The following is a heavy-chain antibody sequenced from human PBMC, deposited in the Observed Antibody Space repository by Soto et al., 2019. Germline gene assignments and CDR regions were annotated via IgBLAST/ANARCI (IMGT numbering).Heavy chain of an antibody. D-gene: IGHD2-21*01. J-gene: IGHJ4*02. V-gene: IGHV3-30-3*01. CDR2: ISPDGSNE. CDR3: QRLGGDGLPPVDF. CDR1: GFNFNKYA. Sequence: QVQLVESGGGVVQPGGSLRLSCAASGFNFNKYAMHWVRQPPGKGLEWVAIISPDGSNENYADSVKGRFTISRDNSRNTVYLQLESRAAEDTGVYHCQRLGGDGLPPVDFWGRGTLVTVSS.